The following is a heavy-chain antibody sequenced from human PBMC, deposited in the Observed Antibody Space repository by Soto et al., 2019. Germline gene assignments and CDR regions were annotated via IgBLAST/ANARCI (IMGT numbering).Heavy chain of an antibody. Sequence: SVKVSCKASGDTFSSFAISWVRQAPGQGLEWMGGIIPLFATAAYAQKFQDRVTITADESTSTIHMELSSLRSEDTAVYYCARVPINYDYVWGSYRPGYWGQGTLFTVSS. J-gene: IGHJ4*02. V-gene: IGHV1-69*13. D-gene: IGHD3-16*02. CDR3: ARVPINYDYVWGSYRPGY. CDR1: GDTFSSFA. CDR2: IIPLFATA.